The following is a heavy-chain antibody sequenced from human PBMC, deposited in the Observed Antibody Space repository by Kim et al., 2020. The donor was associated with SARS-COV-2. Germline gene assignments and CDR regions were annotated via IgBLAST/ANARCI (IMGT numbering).Heavy chain of an antibody. D-gene: IGHD2-15*01. V-gene: IGHV3-30*04. CDR3: ARAVGVHLDYYYGMDV. CDR2: ISYDGSNK. CDR1: GFTFSSYA. Sequence: GGSLRLSCAASGFTFSSYAMHWVRQAPGKGLEWVAVISYDGSNKYYADSVKGRFTISRDNSKNTLYLQMNSLRAEDTAVYYCARAVGVHLDYYYGMDVWGQGTTVTVSS. J-gene: IGHJ6*02.